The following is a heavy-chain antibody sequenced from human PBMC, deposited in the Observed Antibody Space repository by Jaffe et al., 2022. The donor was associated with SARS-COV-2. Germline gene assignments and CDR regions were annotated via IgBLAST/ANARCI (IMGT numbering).Heavy chain of an antibody. CDR2: INHSGST. D-gene: IGHD5-12*01. Sequence: QVQLQQWGAGLLKPSETLSLTCAVYGGSFSGYYWSWIRQPPGKGLEWIGEINHSGSTNYNPSLKSRVTISVDTSKNQFSLKLSSVTAADTAVYYCARGMKGVATIGVGHRGRYYGMDVWGQGTTVTVSS. CDR3: ARGMKGVATIGVGHRGRYYGMDV. V-gene: IGHV4-34*01. J-gene: IGHJ6*02. CDR1: GGSFSGYY.